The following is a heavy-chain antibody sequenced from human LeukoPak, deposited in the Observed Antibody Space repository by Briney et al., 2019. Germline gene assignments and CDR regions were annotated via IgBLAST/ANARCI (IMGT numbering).Heavy chain of an antibody. V-gene: IGHV4-39*02. J-gene: IGHJ3*02. CDR1: GGSISSSSYY. Sequence: SETLSLTCTVSGGSISSSSYYWGWIRQPPGKGLEWIGSIYYSGSTYYNPSLKSRVTISVDTSKNQFSLKLSSVTAADTAVYYCARDSAVKPLATIFGVVIPDGAFDIWGQGTMVTVSS. CDR2: IYYSGST. CDR3: ARDSAVKPLATIFGVVIPDGAFDI. D-gene: IGHD3-3*01.